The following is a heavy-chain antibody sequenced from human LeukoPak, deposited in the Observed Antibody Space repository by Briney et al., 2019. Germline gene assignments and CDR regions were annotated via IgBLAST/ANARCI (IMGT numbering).Heavy chain of an antibody. Sequence: GGSLRLSCAASGFTFSSYAMSWVRQAPGKGLEWVSAISGSGGSTYYADSVKGRFTISRDSSKNTLYLQMNSLRAEDTAVYYCAKTHGSGSYYYFDYWGQGTLVTVSS. CDR2: ISGSGGST. V-gene: IGHV3-23*01. D-gene: IGHD3-10*01. J-gene: IGHJ4*02. CDR3: AKTHGSGSYYYFDY. CDR1: GFTFSSYA.